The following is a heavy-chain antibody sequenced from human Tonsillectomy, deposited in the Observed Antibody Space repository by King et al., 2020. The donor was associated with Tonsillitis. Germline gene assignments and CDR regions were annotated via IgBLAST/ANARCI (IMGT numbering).Heavy chain of an antibody. Sequence: QVQLQESGPGLVKPSETLSLTCAVSGYSISSGYYWGWIRPPPGKGLEWIGSIYHSGSTYYNPSLKSRVTISVDTSKNQFSLRLSSVTAADTAVYYCARGRGFDAFDIWGQGTMVTVSS. CDR3: ARGRGFDAFDI. CDR2: IYHSGST. CDR1: GYSISSGYY. V-gene: IGHV4-38-2*01. J-gene: IGHJ3*02.